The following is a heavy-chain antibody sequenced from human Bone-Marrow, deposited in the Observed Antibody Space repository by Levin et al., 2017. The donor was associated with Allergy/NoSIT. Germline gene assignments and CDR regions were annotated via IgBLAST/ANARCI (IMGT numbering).Heavy chain of an antibody. CDR3: TRGESGFTGYDDY. Sequence: AGGSLRLSCTTSGFAFGDYAMSWVRQAPGKGLEWVGFIRSKTYGGTTEYAASVKGRFTISRDDSKNIAYLQLNSLKTQDTAVYYCTRGESGFTGYDDYWGQGTLVTVSS. D-gene: IGHD5-12*01. V-gene: IGHV3-49*04. CDR1: GFAFGDYA. CDR2: IRSKTYGGTT. J-gene: IGHJ4*02.